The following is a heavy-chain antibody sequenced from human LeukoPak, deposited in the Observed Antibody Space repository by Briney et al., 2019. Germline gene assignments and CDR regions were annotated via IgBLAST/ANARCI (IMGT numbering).Heavy chain of an antibody. Sequence: SETLSLTCAVYGGSFSGYYWSWIRQPPGKGLEWIGEINHSGSTNYNPSLKSRVTISVDTSKNQFSLKLSSVTAADTAVYYCARSGDYYGSGSYYIFYGMDVWGQGATVTVSS. V-gene: IGHV4-34*01. CDR2: INHSGST. D-gene: IGHD3-10*01. CDR1: GGSFSGYY. J-gene: IGHJ6*02. CDR3: ARSGDYYGSGSYYIFYGMDV.